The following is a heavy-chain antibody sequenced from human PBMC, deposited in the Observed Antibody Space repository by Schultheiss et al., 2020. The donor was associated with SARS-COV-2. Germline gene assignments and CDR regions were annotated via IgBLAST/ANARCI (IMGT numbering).Heavy chain of an antibody. Sequence: SQTLSLTCVVSGGSISSGGYYWSWIRQHPGKGLEWIGYIYYSGSTYYNPSLKSRVTISVDTSKNQFSLKLSSVTAADTAVYYCARHKEQWLVRGDFDYWGQGTLVTVSS. CDR1: GGSISSGGYY. CDR3: ARHKEQWLVRGDFDY. V-gene: IGHV4-31*11. D-gene: IGHD6-19*01. J-gene: IGHJ4*02. CDR2: IYYSGST.